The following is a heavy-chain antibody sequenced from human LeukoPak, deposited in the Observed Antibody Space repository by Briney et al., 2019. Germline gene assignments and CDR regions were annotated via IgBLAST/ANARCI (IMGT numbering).Heavy chain of an antibody. V-gene: IGHV3-74*01. CDR2: INSDGSST. Sequence: GGSPRLSCAASGFTFSSYWMHWVRQAPGKGLVWVSRINSDGSSTSYADSVKGRFTISRDNAKNTLYLQMNSLRAEDTAVYYCARGDRYYYDSSGYYHDYWGQGTLVTVSS. D-gene: IGHD3-22*01. CDR1: GFTFSSYW. CDR3: ARGDRYYYDSSGYYHDY. J-gene: IGHJ4*02.